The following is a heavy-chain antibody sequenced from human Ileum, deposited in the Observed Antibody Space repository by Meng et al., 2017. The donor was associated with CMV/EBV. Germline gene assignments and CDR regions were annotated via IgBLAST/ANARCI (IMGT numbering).Heavy chain of an antibody. CDR2: IIPILGIA. CDR1: GGTFSSYA. Sequence: SVKVSCKASGGTFSSYAISWVRQAPGQGLEWMGGIIPILGIANYAQKFQGRVTITADKSTSTAYMELSSLRSEDTAVYYCARVNPSYDILTGYYRVWGQGTLVTVS. J-gene: IGHJ4*02. CDR3: ARVNPSYDILTGYYRV. V-gene: IGHV1-69*10. D-gene: IGHD3-9*01.